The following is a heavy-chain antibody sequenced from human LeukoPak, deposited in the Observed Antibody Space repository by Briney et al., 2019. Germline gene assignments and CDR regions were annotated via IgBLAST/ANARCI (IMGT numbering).Heavy chain of an antibody. CDR3: ARAIQSHLLKGYFDY. CDR1: GLTVSSNY. D-gene: IGHD2-2*01. CDR2: IYSDGTP. J-gene: IGHJ4*02. Sequence: GGSLRLSCAPFGLTVSSNYMSWVRQAPGKGLEWLSTIYSDGTPYYADSLKGRFTISRDNSKNTLYLRMNSLRAEDTAIYCCARAIQSHLLKGYFDYWGQGALVTVSS. V-gene: IGHV3-53*01.